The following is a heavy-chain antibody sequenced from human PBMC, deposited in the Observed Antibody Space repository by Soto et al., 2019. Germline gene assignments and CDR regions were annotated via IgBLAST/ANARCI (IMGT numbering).Heavy chain of an antibody. CDR1: GYTFTAHS. Sequence: VQLGQSGTEVKEPGASVRVSCKASGYTFTAHSLHWARQAPGQGLEWMGWIIVSHDRPRYAPQFQGRLTGETDIIGTTAYMHLTRLSPEDTAVYVCAREPEDGVPGDYWGQGTPVVVAS. V-gene: IGHV1-3*01. CDR3: AREPEDGVPGDY. J-gene: IGHJ4*02. CDR2: IIVSHDRP. D-gene: IGHD2-8*01.